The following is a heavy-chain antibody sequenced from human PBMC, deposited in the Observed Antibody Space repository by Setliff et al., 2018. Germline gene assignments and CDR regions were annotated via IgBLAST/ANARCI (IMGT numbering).Heavy chain of an antibody. Sequence: SETLSLTCSVSGGPISSATYRWGWIRQPPGKGLDWIGEINHSGSTNYSPSLKSRVSISVDKSSNQFSLKLTSVTAADTAVYYCARAQVVFAISAPVWYFEFWGRGTQVTVSS. V-gene: IGHV4-39*07. D-gene: IGHD2-21*01. CDR1: GGPISSATYR. J-gene: IGHJ2*01. CDR2: INHSGST. CDR3: ARAQVVFAISAPVWYFEF.